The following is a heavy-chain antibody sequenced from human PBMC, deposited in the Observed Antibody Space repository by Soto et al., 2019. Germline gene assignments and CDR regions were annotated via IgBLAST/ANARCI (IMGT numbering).Heavy chain of an antibody. CDR2: MNPNSGNT. CDR1: GYTFTSYD. J-gene: IGHJ6*02. CDR3: ARWPDGYYYYGMDV. Sequence: QVQLVQSGAEVKKPGASVKVSCKASGYTFTSYDINWVRQATGQVLEWMGWMNPNSGNTGYAQKFQGRVTMTRNTSISTAYIELSSLISEDTAVYYCARWPDGYYYYGMDVWGQGTTVTVSS. V-gene: IGHV1-8*01.